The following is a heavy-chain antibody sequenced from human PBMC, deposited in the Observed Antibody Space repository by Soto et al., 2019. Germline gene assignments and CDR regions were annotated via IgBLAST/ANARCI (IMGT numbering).Heavy chain of an antibody. CDR1: GGSFSGYY. CDR3: ARTGRYFDWLCPSNWFDP. V-gene: IGHV4-34*01. CDR2: INHSGST. D-gene: IGHD3-9*01. J-gene: IGHJ5*02. Sequence: QVQLQQWGAGLLKPSETLSLTCAVYGGSFSGYYWSWIRQPPGKGLEWIGEINHSGSTNYNPSLKSRVTISVDTSKNQFSLKLSSVTAADTAVYYCARTGRYFDWLCPSNWFDPWGQGTLVTVSS.